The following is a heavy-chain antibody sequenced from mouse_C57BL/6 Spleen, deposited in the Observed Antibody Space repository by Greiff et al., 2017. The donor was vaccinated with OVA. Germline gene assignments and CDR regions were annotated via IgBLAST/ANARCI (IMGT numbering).Heavy chain of an antibody. CDR3: ARYYYGSSYWYFDV. V-gene: IGHV7-3*01. D-gene: IGHD1-1*01. J-gene: IGHJ1*03. Sequence: EVQLVESGGGLVQPGGSLSLSCAASGFTFTDYYMSWVRQPPGKALEWLGFIRNKAIGYTTEYSASVKGRFTISRDNSQSILYLQMNALRAEDSATYYCARYYYGSSYWYFDVWGTGTTVTVSS. CDR1: GFTFTDYY. CDR2: IRNKAIGYTT.